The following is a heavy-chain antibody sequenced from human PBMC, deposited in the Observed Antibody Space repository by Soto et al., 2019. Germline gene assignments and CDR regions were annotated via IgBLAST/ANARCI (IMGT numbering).Heavy chain of an antibody. J-gene: IGHJ6*02. CDR2: ISSSGSTI. D-gene: IGHD4-17*01. CDR3: AKLDYGDYYYGMDV. V-gene: IGHV3-48*03. CDR1: GFTFSSYE. Sequence: PGGSLRLSCAASGFTFSSYEMNWVRQAPGKGLEWVSYISSSGSTIYYADSVKGRFTISRDNAKNSLYLQMNSLRAEDTAVYYCAKLDYGDYYYGMDVWGQGTTVTVSS.